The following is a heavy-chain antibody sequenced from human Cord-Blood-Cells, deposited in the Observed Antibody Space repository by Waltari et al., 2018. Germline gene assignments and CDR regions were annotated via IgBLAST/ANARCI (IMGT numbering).Heavy chain of an antibody. CDR2: IIPILGMA. V-gene: IGHV1-69*09. Sequence: QVQLVQSGAEVKKPGSSVKVSCKASGGTFSSYAISWVRQSPGQGLEWMGRIIPILGMANYARKFQGRVTITADKSTSTAYMELSSLRSEDTAVYYCASTSSDYYYYYYVDVWGKGTTVTVSS. J-gene: IGHJ6*03. CDR3: ASTSSDYYYYYYVDV. CDR1: GGTFSSYA.